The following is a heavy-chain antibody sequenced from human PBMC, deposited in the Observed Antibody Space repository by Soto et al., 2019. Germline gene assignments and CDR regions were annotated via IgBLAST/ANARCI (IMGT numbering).Heavy chain of an antibody. V-gene: IGHV1-69*13. J-gene: IGHJ4*02. D-gene: IGHD2-2*01. CDR3: ASQNQGYCSSTSCHATFDY. Sequence: SVKVSCKASGGTFSSYAISWVRQAPGQGLEWMGGIIPIFGTANYAQKFQGRVTITADESTSTAYMELSSLRSEDTAVYYCASQNQGYCSSTSCHATFDYWGQGTLVTVSS. CDR2: IIPIFGTA. CDR1: GGTFSSYA.